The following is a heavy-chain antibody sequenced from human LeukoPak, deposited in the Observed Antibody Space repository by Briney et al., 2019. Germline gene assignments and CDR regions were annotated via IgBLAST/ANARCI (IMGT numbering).Heavy chain of an antibody. CDR2: IRSKAYGGTT. Sequence: GGSLRLSCTASGFTFGDYAMSWVRQAPGKGPEWVGFIRSKAYGGTTEYAASVKGRFTISRDDSKSIAYLQMNSLKTEDTAVYYCTRSDYYDSSGYYHFDYWGQGTLVTVSS. CDR1: GFTFGDYA. V-gene: IGHV3-49*04. D-gene: IGHD3-22*01. J-gene: IGHJ4*02. CDR3: TRSDYYDSSGYYHFDY.